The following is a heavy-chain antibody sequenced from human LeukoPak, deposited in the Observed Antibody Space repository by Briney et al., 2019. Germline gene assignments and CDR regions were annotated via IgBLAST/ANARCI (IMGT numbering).Heavy chain of an antibody. Sequence: GASVKVSCKTSGSTFTSYDVHWVRQAPGQGLEWMGIIEPIFGSTTYAHKLQDSITMTRDTSTTTVFLELSSLSSEDTARYFCARHGGDYPDTWGQGTLVTVPS. CDR3: ARHGGDYPDT. V-gene: IGHV1-46*04. CDR1: GSTFTSYD. J-gene: IGHJ5*02. CDR2: IEPIFGST. D-gene: IGHD2-21*02.